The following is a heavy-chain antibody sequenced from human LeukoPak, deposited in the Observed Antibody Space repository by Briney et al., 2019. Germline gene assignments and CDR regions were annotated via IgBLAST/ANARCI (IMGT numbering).Heavy chain of an antibody. CDR1: GGSISDSNFY. Sequence: SETLSLTCTVSGGSISDSNFYWAWIRQSPGKGLEWIGTIYYSGPTYYNPSLKSRVTISVDTSKNQFSLSLRSVTAADTAVYYCARQGEQFLEWLCFIWGQGGLVTVSS. CDR2: IYYSGPT. CDR3: ARQGEQFLEWLCFI. J-gene: IGHJ4*02. V-gene: IGHV4-39*01. D-gene: IGHD3-3*01.